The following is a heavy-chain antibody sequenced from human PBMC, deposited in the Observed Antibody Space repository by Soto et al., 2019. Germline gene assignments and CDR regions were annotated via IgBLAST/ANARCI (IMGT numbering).Heavy chain of an antibody. Sequence: ASVKVSCKASGYTFTSYGISWVRQAPGQGLEWMGWISTSNSNTDYAQKVQGRVAMTTATSTNTVFLELRSLKSDDTAVYYCARDRLRGYDSSGFHSWGHGTMVTVFS. CDR3: ARDRLRGYDSSGFHS. CDR1: GYTFTSYG. CDR2: ISTSNSNT. V-gene: IGHV1-18*01. J-gene: IGHJ5*01. D-gene: IGHD3-22*01.